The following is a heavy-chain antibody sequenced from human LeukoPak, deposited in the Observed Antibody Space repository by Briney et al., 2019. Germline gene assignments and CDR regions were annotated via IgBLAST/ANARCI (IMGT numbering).Heavy chain of an antibody. D-gene: IGHD3-10*01. J-gene: IGHJ4*02. CDR3: ARGRDYYGSGSYYSPFDY. CDR1: GGSISSYY. Sequence: SETLSLTCTVSGGSISSYYWSWIRQPPGKGLEWIGYIYYSGSTNYNPSLKSRVTISVDTSKNQFSLKLSSVTAADTAVYYCARGRDYYGSGSYYSPFDYWGQGTLVTVSS. CDR2: IYYSGST. V-gene: IGHV4-59*12.